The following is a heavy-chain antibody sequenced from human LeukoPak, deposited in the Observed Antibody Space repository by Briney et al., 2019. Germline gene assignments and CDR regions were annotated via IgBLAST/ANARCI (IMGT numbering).Heavy chain of an antibody. CDR3: ASGIAAADQSDWYFDL. Sequence: ASVKVSCKASGYTFTGYYMHWVRQAPGQGLEWMGWINPNSGGTNYAQKLQGRVTMTTDTSTSTAYMELRSLRSDDTAVYYCASGIAAADQSDWYFDLWGRGTLVTVSS. CDR2: INPNSGGT. CDR1: GYTFTGYY. D-gene: IGHD6-13*01. J-gene: IGHJ2*01. V-gene: IGHV1-2*02.